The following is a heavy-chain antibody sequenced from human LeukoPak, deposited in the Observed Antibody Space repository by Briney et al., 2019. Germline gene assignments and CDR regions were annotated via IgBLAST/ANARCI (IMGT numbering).Heavy chain of an antibody. Sequence: GGSLRLSCAASGFTFSTYGMHWVRQVPGKGLDWVAIISYDRSTKYYADSVKGRFTISSANSKNTLYLQMNSLRAEDTAVYYCAKEARRPRTWGDAFDIWGQGTMVTVSS. V-gene: IGHV3-30*18. D-gene: IGHD3-16*01. J-gene: IGHJ3*02. CDR1: GFTFSTYG. CDR2: ISYDRSTK. CDR3: AKEARRPRTWGDAFDI.